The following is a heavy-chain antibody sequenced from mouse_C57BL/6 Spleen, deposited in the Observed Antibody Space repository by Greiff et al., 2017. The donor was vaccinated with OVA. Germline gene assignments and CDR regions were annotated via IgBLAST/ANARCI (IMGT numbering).Heavy chain of an antibody. V-gene: IGHV1-26*01. D-gene: IGHD1-1*01. Sequence: VQLQQSGPELVKPGASVKISCKASGYTFTDYYMNWVKQSHGKSLEWIGDINPNNGGTSYNQKFKGKATLTVDKSSSTAYMELRSLTSEDSAVYYCARYGGLRRWFAYWGRGTLVTVSA. CDR1: GYTFTDYY. CDR2: INPNNGGT. J-gene: IGHJ3*01. CDR3: ARYGGLRRWFAY.